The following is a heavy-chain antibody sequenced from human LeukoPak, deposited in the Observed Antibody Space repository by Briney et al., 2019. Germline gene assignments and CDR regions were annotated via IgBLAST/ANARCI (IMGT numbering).Heavy chain of an antibody. V-gene: IGHV3-23*01. Sequence: GGSLRLSCAASGFTFSSYAMSWVRQAPGKGLGWVSAISGIVGSTYYADSVKGRFTISRDNSKNTLYLQMNSLRAEDTAVYYCAGAYRFPQDYYYGMDVWGQGTTVTVSS. D-gene: IGHD1-26*01. J-gene: IGHJ6*02. CDR1: GFTFSSYA. CDR3: AGAYRFPQDYYYGMDV. CDR2: ISGIVGST.